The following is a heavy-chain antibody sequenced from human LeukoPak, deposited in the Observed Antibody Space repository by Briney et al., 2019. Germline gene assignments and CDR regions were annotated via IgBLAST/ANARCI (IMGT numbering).Heavy chain of an antibody. J-gene: IGHJ4*02. CDR1: GYSFTSYW. CDR3: ARQTAMGRSGDY. CDR2: IDPSDSDI. V-gene: IGHV5-51*01. Sequence: GESLKISCKASGYSFTSYWIGWVRQMPGKGLEWMGIIDPSDSDIRYTPSFQGQVTISADKSLSTAYLQWNSLKASDTAIYYCARQTAMGRSGDYWGQGTLVTVSS. D-gene: IGHD7-27*01.